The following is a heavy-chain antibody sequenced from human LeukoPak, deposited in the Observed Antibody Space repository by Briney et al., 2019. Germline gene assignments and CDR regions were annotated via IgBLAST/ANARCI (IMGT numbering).Heavy chain of an antibody. CDR3: ALARGY. V-gene: IGHV3-30-3*01. Sequence: GGSLRLSCAASGFTFNSYSMHWVRQAPGKGLEWVAVIWDAGNNKFYSDSVKGRFTISRDNAKNSLYLQMNSLRAEDTAVYYCALARGYWGQGTLVTVSS. J-gene: IGHJ4*02. CDR1: GFTFNSYS. CDR2: IWDAGNNK.